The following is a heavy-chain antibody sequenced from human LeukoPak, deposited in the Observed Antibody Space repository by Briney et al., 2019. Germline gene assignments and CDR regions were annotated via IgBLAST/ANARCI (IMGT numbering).Heavy chain of an antibody. CDR2: LLIAGVP. Sequence: GGSLRLSCAASGFIVNRNDMHWVRQVPGKGLEWVSGLLIAGVPYYASSVLGRFAISRDNAKNSLYLQMNSLRAEDTAVYYCARVFYGVPSISDYWGQGTLVTVSS. CDR3: ARVFYGVPSISDY. J-gene: IGHJ4*02. V-gene: IGHV3-13*05. CDR1: GFIVNRND. D-gene: IGHD4-17*01.